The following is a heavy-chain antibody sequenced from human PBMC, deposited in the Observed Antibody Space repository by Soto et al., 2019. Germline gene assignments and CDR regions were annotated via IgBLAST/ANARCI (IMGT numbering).Heavy chain of an antibody. D-gene: IGHD1-7*01. CDR1: GYSFTSYW. Sequence: GESLKISCKGSGYSFTSYWISWVRQMPGKGLEWMGRIDPSDSYTNYSPSFQGHVTISADKSISTAYLQWSSLKASDTAMYYCARLRGDNSNSYYYGMDAWGQGNPGHRLL. CDR3: ARLRGDNSNSYYYGMDA. CDR2: IDPSDSYT. J-gene: IGHJ6*02. V-gene: IGHV5-10-1*01.